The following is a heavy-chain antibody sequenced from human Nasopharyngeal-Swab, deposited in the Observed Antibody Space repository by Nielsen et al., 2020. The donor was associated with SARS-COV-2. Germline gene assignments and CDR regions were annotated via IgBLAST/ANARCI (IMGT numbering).Heavy chain of an antibody. CDR1: GGSISSYY. V-gene: IGHV4-59*01. Sequence: SETLSLTCTVSGGSISSYYWSWIRQPSGKGLEWIGYIYYSGSTNYNPSLKSRVTISVVTSKNQFSLKLSSVTAADTAVYYCARDPRVYYYDRSTSWYFDLWGRGTLVTVSS. CDR3: ARDPRVYYYDRSTSWYFDL. D-gene: IGHD3-22*01. CDR2: IYYSGST. J-gene: IGHJ2*01.